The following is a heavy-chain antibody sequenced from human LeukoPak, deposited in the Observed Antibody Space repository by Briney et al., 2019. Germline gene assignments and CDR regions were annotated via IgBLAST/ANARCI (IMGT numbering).Heavy chain of an antibody. J-gene: IGHJ4*02. CDR2: ISSSSSYI. V-gene: IGHV3-21*01. Sequence: NPGGSLRLSCAASGFTFSSYSMNWVRQAPGKGLEWVSSISSSSSYINYADSVRGRFTISRDNAKNSLFLQMDSLRAEDTAVYYCARDRLHYGEYEKTFDYWGQGTLVTVSS. CDR1: GFTFSSYS. D-gene: IGHD4-17*01. CDR3: ARDRLHYGEYEKTFDY.